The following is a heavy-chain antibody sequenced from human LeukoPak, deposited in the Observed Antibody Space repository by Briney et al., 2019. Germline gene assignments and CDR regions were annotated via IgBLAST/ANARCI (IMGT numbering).Heavy chain of an antibody. V-gene: IGHV1-2*02. Sequence: ASVKVSCKASGYTFTGYYMHWVRQAPGQGLEWMGWINPNSGSTNYAQKFQGRVTMTRDTSISTAFMDLSRLRSDDTAVYYCARWGNYGDYFDYWGQGTLVTVSS. CDR1: GYTFTGYY. J-gene: IGHJ4*02. D-gene: IGHD4-17*01. CDR3: ARWGNYGDYFDY. CDR2: INPNSGST.